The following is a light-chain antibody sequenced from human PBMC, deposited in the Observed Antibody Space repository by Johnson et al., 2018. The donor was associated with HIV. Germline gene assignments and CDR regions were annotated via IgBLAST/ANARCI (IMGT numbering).Light chain of an antibody. J-gene: IGLJ1*01. V-gene: IGLV1-51*02. Sequence: QPVLTQPPSLSAAPGQRVSISCSGNSSNIENYFVSWYQQLQGAAPRLLIYEDNKRPSGIPDRFSGSKSGASATLGLTGLQTGDEADYYCGVWDASLSPHYVFGTGTTVIVL. CDR1: SSNIENYF. CDR3: GVWDASLSPHYV. CDR2: EDN.